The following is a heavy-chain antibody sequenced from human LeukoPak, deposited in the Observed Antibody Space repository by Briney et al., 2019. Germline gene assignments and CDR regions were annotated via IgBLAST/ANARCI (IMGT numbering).Heavy chain of an antibody. D-gene: IGHD2-2*01. CDR1: GFTFSSYE. J-gene: IGHJ4*02. CDR2: ISSSGSTI. CDR3: ARGPPKDIVVVPAATPLDY. V-gene: IGHV3-48*03. Sequence: PGGSLRLSCAASGFTFSSYEMNWVRQAPGKGLEWVSYISSSGSTIYYADSVRGRFTISRDNAKNSLYLQMNSLRAEDTAVYYCARGPPKDIVVVPAATPLDYWGQGTLVTVSS.